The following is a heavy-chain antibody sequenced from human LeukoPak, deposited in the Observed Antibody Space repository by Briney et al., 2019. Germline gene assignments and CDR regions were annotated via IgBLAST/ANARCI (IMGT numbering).Heavy chain of an antibody. CDR2: IYTSGST. CDR1: GGSISSYY. D-gene: IGHD1-7*01. J-gene: IGHJ3*02. V-gene: IGHV4-4*07. Sequence: PSETLSLTCTVSGGSISSYYWSWIRQPAGKGLEWIGRIYTSGSTNYNPSLKSRVTMSVDTSKNQFSLKLSSVTAADTAVYYCARDNLGITGTTKDAFDIWGQGTMVTVSS. CDR3: ARDNLGITGTTKDAFDI.